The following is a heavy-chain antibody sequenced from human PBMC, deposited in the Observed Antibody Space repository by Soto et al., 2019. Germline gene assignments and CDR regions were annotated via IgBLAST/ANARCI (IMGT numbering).Heavy chain of an antibody. Sequence: GGSLRLSCAASGFTFSSYEMNWVRQAPGKGLRWVSYIRSSGSTIYYADSVKGRFTSSRDNAKTSLYLQMNSLRAEDTDAYYCESRRYSYGYYYYYGMDVWGQGTTVTVSS. CDR3: ESRRYSYGYYYYYGMDV. J-gene: IGHJ6*02. CDR1: GFTFSSYE. V-gene: IGHV3-48*03. CDR2: IRSSGSTI. D-gene: IGHD5-18*01.